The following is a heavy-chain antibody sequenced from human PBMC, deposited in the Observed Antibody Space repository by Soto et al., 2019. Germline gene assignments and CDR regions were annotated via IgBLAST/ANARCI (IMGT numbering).Heavy chain of an antibody. CDR2: INAGNRNT. D-gene: IGHD2-21*02. CDR1: GYTFTSYA. CDR3: ARSIVVVTALDY. V-gene: IGHV1-3*01. J-gene: IGHJ4*02. Sequence: ASVKVSCKASGYTFTSYAMHWVRQAPGQRLEWMGWINAGNRNTKYSQKFQGRVTITRDTSARTAYMELSSLRSEDTAVYYCARSIVVVTALDYWGQGTLVTVSS.